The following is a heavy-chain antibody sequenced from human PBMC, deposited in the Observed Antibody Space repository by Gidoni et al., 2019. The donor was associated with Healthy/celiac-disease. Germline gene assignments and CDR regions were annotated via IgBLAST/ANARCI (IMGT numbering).Heavy chain of an antibody. V-gene: IGHV1-46*01. CDR1: GYTVTSYY. Sequence: QVQLVQSGAEVKKPGASVKVSCKASGYTVTSYYMHWVRQAPGQGLEWMGIINPSGGSTSYAQKFQGRVTMTRDTSTSTVYMELSSLRSEDTAVYYCAREGGIAAAGTKGHFDYWGQGTLVTVSS. CDR3: AREGGIAAAGTKGHFDY. D-gene: IGHD6-13*01. CDR2: INPSGGST. J-gene: IGHJ4*02.